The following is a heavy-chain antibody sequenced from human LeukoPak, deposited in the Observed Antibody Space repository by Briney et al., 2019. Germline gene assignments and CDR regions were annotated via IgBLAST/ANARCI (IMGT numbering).Heavy chain of an antibody. Sequence: PGGSLRLSCAASGFTFSSYWMSWVRQAPGKGLEWVANIKQDGSEKYYVDSVKGRFTISRDNAKNSLYLQMNSLRAEDTAVYYCARAGIWFGELFAIDYYYYYMDVWGKGTTVTISS. CDR1: GFTFSSYW. CDR3: ARAGIWFGELFAIDYYYYYMDV. V-gene: IGHV3-7*01. D-gene: IGHD3-10*01. CDR2: IKQDGSEK. J-gene: IGHJ6*03.